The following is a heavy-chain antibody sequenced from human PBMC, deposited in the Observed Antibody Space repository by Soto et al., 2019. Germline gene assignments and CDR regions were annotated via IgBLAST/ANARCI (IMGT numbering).Heavy chain of an antibody. CDR3: VREVEYCTNGVCFPYFDY. D-gene: IGHD2-8*01. CDR2: ISRSSSSK. Sequence: EAQLVESGGGLVQPGGALRLSCVASGLMLRNYCLSWVRQAPGEGLVWVSSISRSSSSKYYADSVKGRFTITRDNAKESLYLQMSSLRAEDTAVYYCVREVEYCTNGVCFPYFDYWGQGNLVTVSS. V-gene: IGHV3-48*01. CDR1: GLMLRNYC. J-gene: IGHJ4*02.